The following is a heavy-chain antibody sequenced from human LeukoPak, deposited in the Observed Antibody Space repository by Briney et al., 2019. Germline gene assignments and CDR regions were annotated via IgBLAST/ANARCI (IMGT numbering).Heavy chain of an antibody. CDR3: AREPICLTTPRYYMDV. J-gene: IGHJ6*03. Sequence: PGGSLRLSCAASGFTFSDYYMSWLRQAPGKGLEWVSYISRSGSTIYYADSVKGRFTISRDNARKSLYLQMNSLRAEDTAVYYCAREPICLTTPRYYMDVWGKGTTVTVSS. V-gene: IGHV3-11*04. CDR1: GFTFSDYY. D-gene: IGHD1-14*01. CDR2: ISRSGSTI.